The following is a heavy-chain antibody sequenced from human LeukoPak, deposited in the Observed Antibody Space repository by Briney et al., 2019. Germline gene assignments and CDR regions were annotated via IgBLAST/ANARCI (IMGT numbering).Heavy chain of an antibody. J-gene: IGHJ4*02. D-gene: IGHD6-13*01. V-gene: IGHV4-59*08. CDR2: TYYSGRP. Sequence: SETLSLTCAVYGASISALYWGWIRQSPGKELEWIGYTYYSGRPTYNPSLKRRVTISLDTSTNQFSLRVTSVTAADTAIYYCARHHGHQFSDSWYLRGSFDYWGRGILVAVSS. CDR3: ARHHGHQFSDSWYLRGSFDY. CDR1: GASISALY.